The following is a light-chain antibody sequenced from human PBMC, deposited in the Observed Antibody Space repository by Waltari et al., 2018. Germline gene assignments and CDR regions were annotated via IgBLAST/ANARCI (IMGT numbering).Light chain of an antibody. CDR2: QNT. CDR1: ALASNY. V-gene: IGLV3-1*01. J-gene: IGLJ2*01. Sequence: SYEVTQPPSVSVSPGQTASVTCSGDALASNYTSWYQQRPGQPPVVVISQNTKRPSGIPERFSGSNSGNTATLTISGTQAMDEADYYCQAWDSTIAVFGGGTKLTVL. CDR3: QAWDSTIAV.